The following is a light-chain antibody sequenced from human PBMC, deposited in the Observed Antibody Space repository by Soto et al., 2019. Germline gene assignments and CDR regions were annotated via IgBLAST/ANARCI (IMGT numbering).Light chain of an antibody. Sequence: EIVLTQSPATLSLSPGERATFSCRASQGVWGYLAWYQQKPGQAPRLVIYGASRRATGIPDRFSGSGSGTDFTLTISRLEPEDFAVYHCQQYGTSPTFGQGTKVDIK. CDR2: GAS. CDR3: QQYGTSPT. CDR1: QGVWGY. V-gene: IGKV3-20*01. J-gene: IGKJ1*01.